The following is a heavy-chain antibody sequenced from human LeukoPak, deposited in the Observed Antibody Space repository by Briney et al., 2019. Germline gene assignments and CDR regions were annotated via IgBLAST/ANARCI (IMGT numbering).Heavy chain of an antibody. D-gene: IGHD2-2*01. CDR1: GFTFTTYW. CDR2: ISGSGGST. CDR3: AKDRHAPGRYCSSTSCSPFDS. J-gene: IGHJ5*01. V-gene: IGHV3-23*01. Sequence: GGSLRLSCAASGFTFTTYWMSWVRQAPGKGLEWVSGISGSGGSTYYADSVKGRFTISRDNTKNTLYLQMNSLRAEDTAVYYCAKDRHAPGRYCSSTSCSPFDSWGQGTLVTVSS.